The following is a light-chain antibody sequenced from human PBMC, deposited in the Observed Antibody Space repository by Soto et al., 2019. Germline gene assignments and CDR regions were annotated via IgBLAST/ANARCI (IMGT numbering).Light chain of an antibody. CDR1: QDINTY. CDR2: AAS. CDR3: QQRKSYPIT. J-gene: IGKJ5*01. V-gene: IGKV1-9*01. Sequence: DIQLTQSPSFLSASVGDRVTITCRASQDINTYLAWYQQKPGKAPKLLIFAASTLQNGVPSRFSRSGSGTEFTVKITSLRPEDFATYYCQQRKSYPITFGQGTRLEIK.